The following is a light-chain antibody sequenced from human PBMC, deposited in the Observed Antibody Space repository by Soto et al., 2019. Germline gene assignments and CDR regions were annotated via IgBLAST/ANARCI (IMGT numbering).Light chain of an antibody. J-gene: IGLJ2*01. CDR3: QTCGTGAYVV. CDR1: SGHSSYA. V-gene: IGLV4-69*01. CDR2: LNSDGSH. Sequence: QSVLTQSPSASASLGASVKLTCTLSSGHSSYAIAWHQQQPEKGPRYLMKLNSDGSHSKGDGIPDRFSGSSSGAERYLTISGLQSEDEADYYCQTCGTGAYVVFGGGTKLTVL.